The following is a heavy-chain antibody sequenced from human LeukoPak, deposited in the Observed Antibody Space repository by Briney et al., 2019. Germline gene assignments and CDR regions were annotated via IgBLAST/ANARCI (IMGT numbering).Heavy chain of an antibody. J-gene: IGHJ4*02. D-gene: IGHD6-6*01. V-gene: IGHV4-59*11. CDR3: ARVGIAARPFDY. CDR2: IYYSGST. CDR1: GGSISSHY. Sequence: SETLSLTCTVSGGSISSHYWSWIRQPPGKGLEWVGYIYYSGSTNYNPSLKSRVTISVDTSKNQFSLKLSSVTAADTAVYYCARVGIAARPFDYWGQGTLVTVSS.